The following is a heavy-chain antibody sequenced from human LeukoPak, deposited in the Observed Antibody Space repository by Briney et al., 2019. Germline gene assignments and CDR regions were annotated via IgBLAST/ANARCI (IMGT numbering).Heavy chain of an antibody. Sequence: GASVKVSCKASGYTFTGYYMHWVRQAPGQGLEWMGWMNPISGDTGYALKFQGRVTMSRNTSISTAYMELGSLRSEDTAVYYCARVPRRGERFDPWGQGTLVTVSS. V-gene: IGHV1-8*02. CDR2: MNPISGDT. CDR3: ARVPRRGERFDP. J-gene: IGHJ5*02. CDR1: GYTFTGYY. D-gene: IGHD3-10*01.